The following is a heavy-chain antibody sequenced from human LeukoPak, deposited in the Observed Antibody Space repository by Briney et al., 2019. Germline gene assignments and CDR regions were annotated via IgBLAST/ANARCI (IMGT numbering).Heavy chain of an antibody. V-gene: IGHV3-23*01. CDR3: AKPSLIVGATVGFDY. Sequence: GGSLRLSCGASGFTFSSYAMSWVRQAPWKGLEWVSASSGSGSSTSYADSVKGRSTISRDNSKNTLYLQMNSLRAEDTAVYYCAKPSLIVGATVGFDYWGQGTLVTVSS. J-gene: IGHJ4*02. CDR2: SSGSGSST. CDR1: GFTFSSYA. D-gene: IGHD1-26*01.